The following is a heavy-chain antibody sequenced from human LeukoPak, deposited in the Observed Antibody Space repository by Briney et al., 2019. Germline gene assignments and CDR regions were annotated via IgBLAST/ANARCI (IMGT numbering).Heavy chain of an antibody. D-gene: IGHD6-19*01. J-gene: IGHJ4*02. CDR3: AKDNRRHYTSGPNPDSLH. CDR1: GFIFNNYA. Sequence: GGSLRLSCAGSGFIFNNYAKHWVRQPPGKGLEWVSGISWNSGTIDYADSVRGRFTISRDNAKNSLYLQMDSLRVEDTAFYYCAKDNRRHYTSGPNPDSLHWGQGALVTVSS. CDR2: ISWNSGTI. V-gene: IGHV3-9*01.